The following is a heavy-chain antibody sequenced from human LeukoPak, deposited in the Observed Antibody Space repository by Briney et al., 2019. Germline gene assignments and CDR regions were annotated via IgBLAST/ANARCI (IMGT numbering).Heavy chain of an antibody. Sequence: PSETLSHTCTVSGGSISSSSYYWGWIRQPPGKGVEWIGSIYYSGSTYYNPSLKSRVTISVDTSKNQFSLKLSSVTSSDTAGDYGTRMGYSASKDCFDPWGQGTLLTVSS. CDR3: TRMGYSASKDCFDP. J-gene: IGHJ5*02. CDR1: GGSISSSSYY. D-gene: IGHD1-26*01. CDR2: IYYSGST. V-gene: IGHV4-39*01.